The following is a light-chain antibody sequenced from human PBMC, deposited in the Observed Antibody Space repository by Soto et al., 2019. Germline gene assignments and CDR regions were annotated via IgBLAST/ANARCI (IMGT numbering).Light chain of an antibody. CDR1: QSVRSI. V-gene: IGKV3-15*01. CDR2: GAS. Sequence: EIVLTQSPATLSLSPGERSTVSCRASQSVRSILAWYQQKPGQAPRLLIYGASNRATGIPARFSGSGSGTEFTLTISSLQSEDFAVYYCQQYNNWPPITFGQGTRLEI. J-gene: IGKJ5*01. CDR3: QQYNNWPPIT.